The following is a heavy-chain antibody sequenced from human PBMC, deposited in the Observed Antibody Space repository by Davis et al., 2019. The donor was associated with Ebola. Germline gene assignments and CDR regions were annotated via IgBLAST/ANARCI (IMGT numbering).Heavy chain of an antibody. CDR2: IKSKADSGAT. Sequence: GESLKISCAASGFTFTDAWMNWVRQAPGKGLEWVGRIKSKADSGATDYAAPVKGRFTISRDDSKNTLFLQLDSLRTEDSAVYYCSRGPRNYYYYAMDVWGQGTTVTVSS. CDR1: GFTFTDAW. J-gene: IGHJ6*02. V-gene: IGHV3-15*07. CDR3: SRGPRNYYYYAMDV. D-gene: IGHD6-6*01.